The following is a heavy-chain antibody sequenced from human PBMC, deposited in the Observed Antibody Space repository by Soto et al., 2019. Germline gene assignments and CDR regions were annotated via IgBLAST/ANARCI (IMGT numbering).Heavy chain of an antibody. D-gene: IGHD3-9*01. CDR2: IYFRGNT. Sequence: PSETLPLTCSVSGDSINGDKDYWGWIRQPPGKGLEWIGSIYFRGNTYYNPSLQTRVTISLDKSKSQFSLKLNSVTAADSAVYFCARLEGLATISYYFDFWGQGALVTVSS. J-gene: IGHJ4*02. CDR3: ARLEGLATISYYFDF. CDR1: GDSINGDKDY. V-gene: IGHV4-39*01.